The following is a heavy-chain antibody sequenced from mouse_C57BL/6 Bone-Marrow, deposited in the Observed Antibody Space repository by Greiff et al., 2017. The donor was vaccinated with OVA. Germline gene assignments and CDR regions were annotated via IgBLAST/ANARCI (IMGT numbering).Heavy chain of an antibody. J-gene: IGHJ2*01. CDR3: ARYGSSYRYFDY. Sequence: EVKLVESGGGLVQPGGSLILSCAASGFTFTDYYMSWVRQPPGKALEWLGFIRNKANGYTTDYSASVKGRFTISRDNSQSILYLQMNALRAEDSATYYCARYGSSYRYFDYWGQVTTLTVSS. V-gene: IGHV7-3*01. CDR1: GFTFTDYY. D-gene: IGHD1-1*01. CDR2: IRNKANGYTT.